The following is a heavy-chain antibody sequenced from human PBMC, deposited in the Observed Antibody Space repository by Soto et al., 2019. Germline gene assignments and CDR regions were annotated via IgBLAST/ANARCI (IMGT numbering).Heavy chain of an antibody. V-gene: IGHV3-23*01. CDR2: VSGSGGST. CDR1: GFTFSNYA. CDR3: AKSLLPSNY. J-gene: IGHJ4*02. Sequence: EVQLLESGGGLVQPGGSLRLSCAASGFTFSNYAMSWVRQAPGKGLERVSAVSGSGGSTYYADSVKGRFTISRDNTKNTLYLQMNSLRAEDTAVYYCAKSLLPSNYWGQGTLVTVSS. D-gene: IGHD2-15*01.